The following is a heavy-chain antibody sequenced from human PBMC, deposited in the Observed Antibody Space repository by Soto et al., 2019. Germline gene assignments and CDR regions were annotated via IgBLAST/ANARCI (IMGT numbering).Heavy chain of an antibody. V-gene: IGHV3-23*01. J-gene: IGHJ6*02. CDR1: GFMFNTYA. Sequence: PGGSLRLSCAASGFMFNTYAMTWVRQAPAKGLEWVATITNTGGGTYYADSVKGRFTISRDNSNNRLYLQMYSLRAEDTAVYFCANRPRYYNMDVRGQGTTVTVSS. CDR3: ANRPRYYNMDV. CDR2: ITNTGGGT.